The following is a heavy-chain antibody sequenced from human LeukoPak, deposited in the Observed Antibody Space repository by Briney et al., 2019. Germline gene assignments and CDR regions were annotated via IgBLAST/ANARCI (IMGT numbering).Heavy chain of an antibody. CDR1: GFTYSIYW. CDR3: AREGLWGTGFDY. J-gene: IGHJ4*02. D-gene: IGHD2-8*02. V-gene: IGHV3-7*01. Sequence: GGSLRHSCAASGFTYSIYWMSWVRQAPGKGLEWVANINQDGSEKYYVDSVKGRFTISRDNAKNSLYLQMNSLRAEDRAVYCCAREGLWGTGFDYWGQGTLVRVFS. CDR2: INQDGSEK.